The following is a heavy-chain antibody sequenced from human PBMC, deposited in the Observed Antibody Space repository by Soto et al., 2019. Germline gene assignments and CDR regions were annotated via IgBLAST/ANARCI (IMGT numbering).Heavy chain of an antibody. D-gene: IGHD3-22*01. V-gene: IGHV3-66*01. CDR2: IYSGGST. CDR1: GFTVTSNY. J-gene: IGHJ4*02. Sequence: EVPLVESGGGLVQPGGSLRLSCAVSGFTVTSNYMSWVRQAPGKGLEWVSVIYSGGSTYYADSVKGRFTISRDNSKNTLYLQMTSLRAEDTAVYYCAREISYDTSYFDYWGQGTLVTVSS. CDR3: AREISYDTSYFDY.